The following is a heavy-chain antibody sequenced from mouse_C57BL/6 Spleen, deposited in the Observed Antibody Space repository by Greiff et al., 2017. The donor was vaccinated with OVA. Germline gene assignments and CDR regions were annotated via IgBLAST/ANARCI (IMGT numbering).Heavy chain of an antibody. J-gene: IGHJ2*01. CDR3: ASQLTGRYFDY. D-gene: IGHD4-1*01. V-gene: IGHV5-4*01. Sequence: EVHLVESGGGLVKPGGSLKLSCAASGFTFSSYAMSWVRQTPEKRLEWVATISDGGSYTYYPDNVKGRFTISRDNAKNNLYLQMSHLKSEDTAMYYCASQLTGRYFDYWGQGTTLTVSS. CDR2: ISDGGSYT. CDR1: GFTFSSYA.